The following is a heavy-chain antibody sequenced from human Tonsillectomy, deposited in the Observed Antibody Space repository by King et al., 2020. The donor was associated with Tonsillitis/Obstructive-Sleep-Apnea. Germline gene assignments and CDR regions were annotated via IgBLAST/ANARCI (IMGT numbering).Heavy chain of an antibody. CDR2: IWYDGSIK. Sequence: QLVQSGGGVVQPGRSLRLSCAASGFTFSSYGMHWVRQAPGKGLEWVAVIWYDGSIKYYADSLKGRITISRDNSKNTLYMQMNSLRVEDTAVYYCARGGDDSGWHSPYYYYGMYVWGQGTMVTVSS. CDR1: GFTFSSYG. CDR3: ARGGDDSGWHSPYYYYGMYV. J-gene: IGHJ6*02. D-gene: IGHD6-19*01. V-gene: IGHV3-33*01.